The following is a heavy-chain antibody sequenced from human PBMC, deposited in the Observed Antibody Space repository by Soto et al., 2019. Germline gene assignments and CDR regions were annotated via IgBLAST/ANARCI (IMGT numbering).Heavy chain of an antibody. CDR1: GFTFSSYW. Sequence: PGGSLRLSCAASGFTFSSYWMSWVRQAPGKGLEWVANIKQDGSEKYYVDSVKGRFTISRDNAKNSLYLQMNSLRAEDTAVYYCARDWGKLDEYSSSGDLAWCQGTLVTVPS. J-gene: IGHJ5*02. V-gene: IGHV3-7*01. CDR2: IKQDGSEK. CDR3: ARDWGKLDEYSSSGDLA. D-gene: IGHD6-6*01.